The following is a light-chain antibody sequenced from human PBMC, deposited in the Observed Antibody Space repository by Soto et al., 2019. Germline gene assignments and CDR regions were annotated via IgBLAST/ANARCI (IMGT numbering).Light chain of an antibody. V-gene: IGKV3D-20*02. CDR1: QTLSSSY. CDR2: GAS. J-gene: IGKJ5*01. Sequence: EMVMTQSPASLSVTPGERATLSCRASQTLSSSYLAWYQQKPGQGPRLLIYGASSRATGIPARFTGSGSGTDFTLTISRLEPEDFAVYYCQQRNSWPITFGQGTRLEIK. CDR3: QQRNSWPIT.